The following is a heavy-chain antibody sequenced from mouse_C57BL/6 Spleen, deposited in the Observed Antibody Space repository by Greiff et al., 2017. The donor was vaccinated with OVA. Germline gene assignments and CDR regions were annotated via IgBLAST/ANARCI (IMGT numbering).Heavy chain of an antibody. J-gene: IGHJ2*01. D-gene: IGHD1-1*01. Sequence: EVKLVESGGGLVKPGGSLKLSCAASGFTFSSYAMSWVRQTPEKRLEWVATISDGGSYTYYPDNVKGRFTISRDNAKNNLYLQMSHLKSEDTAMYYCARAPFITTVVYFDYWGQGTTLTVSS. CDR3: ARAPFITTVVYFDY. CDR2: ISDGGSYT. CDR1: GFTFSSYA. V-gene: IGHV5-4*03.